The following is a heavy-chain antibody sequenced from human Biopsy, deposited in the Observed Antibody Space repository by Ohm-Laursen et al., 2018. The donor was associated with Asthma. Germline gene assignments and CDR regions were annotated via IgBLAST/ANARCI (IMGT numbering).Heavy chain of an antibody. CDR2: ISWNSGSI. CDR3: AKGEWELLEANFDY. Sequence: SLRLSCAASGFTFVDYAMHWARQAPGKGLEWVSGISWNSGSIGYADSVKGRFTISRDNAKNSLYLQMNSLRAEDTALYYCAKGEWELLEANFDYWGQGTLVTVSS. J-gene: IGHJ4*02. CDR1: GFTFVDYA. D-gene: IGHD1-26*01. V-gene: IGHV3-9*01.